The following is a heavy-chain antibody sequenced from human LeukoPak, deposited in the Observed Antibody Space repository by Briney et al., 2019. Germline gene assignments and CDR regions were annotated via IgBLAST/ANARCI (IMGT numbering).Heavy chain of an antibody. CDR2: MNPNSGNT. CDR3: ARGGIHDYRYNWFDP. D-gene: IGHD4-11*01. CDR1: GYTFTSYD. J-gene: IGHJ5*02. Sequence: GASVKVSCKASGYTFTSYDINWVRQATGQGLEWMGWMNPNSGNTGYAQQFQGRVTMTRNTSISTAYMELSSLRSEDTAVYYCARGGIHDYRYNWFDPWGQGTLVTVSS. V-gene: IGHV1-8*01.